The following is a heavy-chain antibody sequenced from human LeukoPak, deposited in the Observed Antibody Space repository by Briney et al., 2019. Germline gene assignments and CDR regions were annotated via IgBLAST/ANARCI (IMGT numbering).Heavy chain of an antibody. J-gene: IGHJ3*02. CDR1: GFNFDDYG. CDR3: ARDSTPERNDAFDI. CDR2: INWNGGST. D-gene: IGHD1-14*01. V-gene: IGHV3-20*01. Sequence: GGSLRLSCAASGFNFDDYGMSWVRQAPGKGLEWVSGINWNGGSTGYADSVKGRFTISRDNAKNSLYLQMNSLRAEDTALYHCARDSTPERNDAFDIWGQGTMVTVSS.